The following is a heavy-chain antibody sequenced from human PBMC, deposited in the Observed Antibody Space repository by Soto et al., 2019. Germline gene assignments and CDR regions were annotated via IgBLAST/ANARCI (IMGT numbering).Heavy chain of an antibody. CDR3: ARDGQNGSGSYRKGYYYYYYGMDV. CDR1: GGSISSSSYY. D-gene: IGHD3-10*01. CDR2: IYYSGST. V-gene: IGHV4-39*07. J-gene: IGHJ6*02. Sequence: ASETLSLTCTVSGGSISSSSYYWGWIRQPPGKGLEWIGSIYYSGSTNYNPSLKSRVTMSVDTSKNQFSLKLSSVTAADTAVYYCARDGQNGSGSYRKGYYYYYYGMDVWGQGTTVTVSS.